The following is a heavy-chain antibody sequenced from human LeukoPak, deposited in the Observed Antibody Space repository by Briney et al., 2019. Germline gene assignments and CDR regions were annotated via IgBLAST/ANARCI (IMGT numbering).Heavy chain of an antibody. CDR2: FDPEDGET. D-gene: IGHD1-7*01. CDR1: GYTLTELS. J-gene: IGHJ5*02. Sequence: ASVKVSCKVSGYTLTELSMHWVRQAPGKGLEWMGGFDPEDGETIYAQKFQGRVTMTEDTSTDTAYMELSSLRSEDTAVYYCATGGELRFWFDPWGQGTLVTVSS. CDR3: ATGGELRFWFDP. V-gene: IGHV1-24*01.